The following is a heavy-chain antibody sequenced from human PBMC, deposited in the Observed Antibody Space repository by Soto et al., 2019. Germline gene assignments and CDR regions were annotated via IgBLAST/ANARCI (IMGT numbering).Heavy chain of an antibody. CDR1: GFTFSNFG. CDR3: AKDRSGWDFNYYFDY. D-gene: IGHD6-19*01. CDR2: VSYDGSDK. J-gene: IGHJ4*02. V-gene: IGHV3-30*18. Sequence: QVQLVESGGGVVQPGRSLRLSCAASGFTFSNFGMHWVRQAPGKGLAWVAAVSYDGSDKYYADSVKGRFTISRDSSKNTLYLQMNTLTSEDTAVYYCAKDRSGWDFNYYFDYWGQGTLVTVSS.